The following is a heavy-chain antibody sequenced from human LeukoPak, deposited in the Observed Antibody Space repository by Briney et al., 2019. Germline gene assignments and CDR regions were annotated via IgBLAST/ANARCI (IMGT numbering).Heavy chain of an antibody. D-gene: IGHD6-13*01. CDR2: ISVTGSST. J-gene: IGHJ4*02. CDR3: AKQSAGSAAWYSLHYDF. V-gene: IGHV3-23*01. CDR1: GFTFNSYA. Sequence: GGSLRLSCVPSGFTFNSYAMSWVRQAPGQGLEWVSTISVTGSSTYYADSVKGRFTISRDNSKDTLYLQMNGLRAEDTAVYFCAKQSAGSAAWYSLHYDFWGQGTLVTVSS.